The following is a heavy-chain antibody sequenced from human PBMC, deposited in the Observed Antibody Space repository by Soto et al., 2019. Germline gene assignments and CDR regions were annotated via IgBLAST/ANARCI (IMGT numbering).Heavy chain of an antibody. CDR2: IIPMFETT. CDR3: TRRHNNGPGLDY. V-gene: IGHV1-69*12. Sequence: QVQLVQSGAEVKKPGSSVKVSCKASGRTFSSYAISWVRQAPGQGLEWMGGIIPMFETTSYAQKFQGRVTINADVSTSTAYMELSSLTSDDTAMYYWTRRHNNGPGLDYWGQGTLVTVSS. D-gene: IGHD1-1*01. CDR1: GRTFSSYA. J-gene: IGHJ4*02.